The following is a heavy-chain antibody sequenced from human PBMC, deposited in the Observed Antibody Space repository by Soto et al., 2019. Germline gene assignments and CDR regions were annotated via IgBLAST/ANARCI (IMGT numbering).Heavy chain of an antibody. J-gene: IGHJ5*02. CDR1: GYTFSNYG. V-gene: IGHV1-18*01. D-gene: IGHD2-2*01. CDR3: ARVVPGAEAWFGP. CDR2: ISLYSDGA. Sequence: QVQLVQSGGEVKRPGASVKVSCKTSGYTFSNYGITWVRQAPGQPLEWLWWISLYSDGANYAQKFQGRVSMTTDTSTTTAYMELRSLRSDDTAVYYCARVVPGAEAWFGPWGQGTLVTVSS.